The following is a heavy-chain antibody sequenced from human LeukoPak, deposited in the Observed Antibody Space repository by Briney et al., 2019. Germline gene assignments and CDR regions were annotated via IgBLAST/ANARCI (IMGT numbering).Heavy chain of an antibody. V-gene: IGHV1-2*02. CDR3: ARQSNYYYIDV. CDR1: GYTFSDFY. CDR2: INPNSGGT. D-gene: IGHD2-8*01. J-gene: IGHJ6*03. Sequence: ASVKVSCKASGYTFSDFYMHWVRQAPGQGLEWMGWINPNSGGTNFAQKFQGRVTMTRDTSISTAYMELKRLRSDDTAVYYCARQSNYYYIDVWGKGTTVTVSS.